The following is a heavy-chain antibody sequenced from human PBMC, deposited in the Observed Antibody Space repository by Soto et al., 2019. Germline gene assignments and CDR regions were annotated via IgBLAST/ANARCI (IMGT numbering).Heavy chain of an antibody. CDR3: AAEYGSGSYYNRGYYYYGMDV. D-gene: IGHD3-10*01. CDR2: IVVGSGNT. Sequence: SVKVSCKASGFTFTSSAMQWVRQARGQRLEWIGWIVVGSGNTNYAQKFQERVTITRDMSTSTAYMELSSLRSEDTAVYYCAAEYGSGSYYNRGYYYYGMDVWGQGTTVTVSS. CDR1: GFTFTSSA. V-gene: IGHV1-58*02. J-gene: IGHJ6*02.